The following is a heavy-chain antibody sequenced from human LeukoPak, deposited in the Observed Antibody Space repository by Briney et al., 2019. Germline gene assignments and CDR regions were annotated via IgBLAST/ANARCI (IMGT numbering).Heavy chain of an antibody. D-gene: IGHD2-21*02. CDR2: ISSSSSTI. Sequence: GGSLRLSCAASGFTFSSYSMNWVRQAPGKGLEWVSYISSSSSTIYYADSVRGRFTISRDNSKNTLYLQMNSLRAEDTALYYCAKDCGGDCYSSSDYWGQGTLVTVSS. V-gene: IGHV3-48*01. CDR3: AKDCGGDCYSSSDY. CDR1: GFTFSSYS. J-gene: IGHJ4*02.